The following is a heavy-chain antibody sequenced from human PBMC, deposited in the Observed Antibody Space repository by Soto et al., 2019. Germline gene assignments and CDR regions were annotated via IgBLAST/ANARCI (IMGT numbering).Heavy chain of an antibody. Sequence: GGSLRLSCAASGFTFSSYAMSWVRQAPGKGLEWVSAISGSGGSTYYADSVKGRFTISRDNSKNTLYLQMNSLRAEDTAVYYCAKGNKIAVAGISRVRDNWFDPWGQGTLVTVSS. CDR2: ISGSGGST. CDR3: AKGNKIAVAGISRVRDNWFDP. CDR1: GFTFSSYA. J-gene: IGHJ5*02. V-gene: IGHV3-23*01. D-gene: IGHD6-19*01.